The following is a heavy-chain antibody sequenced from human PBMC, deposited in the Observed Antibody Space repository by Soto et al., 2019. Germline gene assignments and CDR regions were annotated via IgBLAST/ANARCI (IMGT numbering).Heavy chain of an antibody. V-gene: IGHV4-59*01. D-gene: IGHD1-1*01. CDR1: GGSISSYY. CDR2: VYHSGTT. J-gene: IGHJ4*02. Sequence: KASETLSLTCTVSGGSISSYYWSWIRQSPGKGPEWIGYVYHSGTTNYNPSLESRVTMSLDTSKNQFSLKLNAVTTADTAVYYCARTLPNRQLFDSWSQGTLVTVSS. CDR3: ARTLPNRQLFDS.